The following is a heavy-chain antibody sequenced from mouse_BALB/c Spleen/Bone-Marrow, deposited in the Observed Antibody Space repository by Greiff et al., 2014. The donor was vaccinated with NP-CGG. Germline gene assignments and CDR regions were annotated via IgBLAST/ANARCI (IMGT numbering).Heavy chain of an antibody. J-gene: IGHJ1*01. V-gene: IGHV1-22*01. CDR1: GYSFTEYT. CDR2: INPNNGGT. Sequence: VQLQQPXPELVKPRASVKISCKTSGYSFTEYTMHWVKQRHGKSLEWIGRINPNNGGTSYNQKFKGKATLTVDKSSSTAYMELRSLTSEDSAVYYCARPGRLGRDWYFDVWGAGTTVTVSS. D-gene: IGHD4-1*01. CDR3: ARPGRLGRDWYFDV.